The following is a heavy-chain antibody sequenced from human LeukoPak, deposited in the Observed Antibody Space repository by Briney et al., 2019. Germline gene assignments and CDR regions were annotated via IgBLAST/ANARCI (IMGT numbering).Heavy chain of an antibody. V-gene: IGHV4-31*03. CDR2: IYYSGST. CDR1: GGSISSGGYY. Sequence: SSETLSLTCTVSGGSISSGGYYWSWIRQHPGKGLEWNGYIYYSGSTYYNPSLKSRVTISVDTSKNQFSLKLSSVTAADTAVYYCARGSWFDPWGQGTLVTVSS. J-gene: IGHJ5*02. CDR3: ARGSWFDP.